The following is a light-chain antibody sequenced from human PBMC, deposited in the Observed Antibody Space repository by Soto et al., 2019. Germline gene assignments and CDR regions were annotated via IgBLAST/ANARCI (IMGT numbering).Light chain of an antibody. Sequence: EIVMTQSPATLSVSPGERATLSCRASQSVDSKLAWYQQKPGQGPRLLIYCASSRATVIPARFSGSGSGTEFTLTISSLQSEDFAVYYCQHYSTWLWTFGQGTKVEIK. J-gene: IGKJ1*01. CDR2: CAS. CDR3: QHYSTWLWT. V-gene: IGKV3-15*01. CDR1: QSVDSK.